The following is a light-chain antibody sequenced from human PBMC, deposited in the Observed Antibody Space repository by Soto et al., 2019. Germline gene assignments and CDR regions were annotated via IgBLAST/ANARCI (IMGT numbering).Light chain of an antibody. CDR3: QSYDSRLSAVV. Sequence: QSVLTQPPSVSGAPGQRVTISCTGSTSNIGSDHDVHWYQHLPGTAPKLLIYGNTNRPSGVTDRFSGSKSGTSASLAITGLQAEDEADYYCQSYDSRLSAVVFGGGTKVTVL. CDR2: GNT. V-gene: IGLV1-40*01. CDR1: TSNIGSDHD. J-gene: IGLJ2*01.